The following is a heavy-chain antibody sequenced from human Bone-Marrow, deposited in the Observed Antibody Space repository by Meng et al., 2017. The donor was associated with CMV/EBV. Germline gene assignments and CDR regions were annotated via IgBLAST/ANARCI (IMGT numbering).Heavy chain of an antibody. CDR1: GFSFSSYR. V-gene: IGHV3-48*04. D-gene: IGHD3-3*01. Sequence: GGSLRLSCAASGFSFSSYRMNWVRQAPGKGLEWVSYISSSGSTIYYADSVKGRFTISRDNAKNSLYLQMNSLRAEDTAVYYCARVADWSGYYYYGMDVWGQGTTVTVSS. CDR2: ISSSGSTI. J-gene: IGHJ6*02. CDR3: ARVADWSGYYYYGMDV.